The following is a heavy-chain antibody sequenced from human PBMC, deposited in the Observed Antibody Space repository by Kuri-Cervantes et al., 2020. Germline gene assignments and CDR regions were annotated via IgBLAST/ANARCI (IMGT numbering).Heavy chain of an antibody. D-gene: IGHD5-24*01. V-gene: IGHV3-74*01. Sequence: GGSLRLSCAASGFTFSSYWMHWVRQAPGKGLVWVSRINSDGSSTSYADSVKGRFTISRDDSKNMVYLQLSSLRTEDTEVYYCAREHSHDNYHTDVWGNGTKVTVSS. J-gene: IGHJ6*04. CDR3: AREHSHDNYHTDV. CDR1: GFTFSSYW. CDR2: INSDGSST.